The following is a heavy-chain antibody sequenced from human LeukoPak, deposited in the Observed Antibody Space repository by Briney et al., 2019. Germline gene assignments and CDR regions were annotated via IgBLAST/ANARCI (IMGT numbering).Heavy chain of an antibody. CDR2: ISGSGGST. CDR3: AKQYYYGSGSYDWAFDI. Sequence: GGSLRLSCAASGFTFSSYAMSRVRQAPGKGLEWVSAISGSGGSTYYADSVKGRFTISRDNSKKTLNLQMNSLRAEDTAVYYCAKQYYYGSGSYDWAFDIWGQGTMVTVSS. J-gene: IGHJ3*02. CDR1: GFTFSSYA. D-gene: IGHD3-10*01. V-gene: IGHV3-23*01.